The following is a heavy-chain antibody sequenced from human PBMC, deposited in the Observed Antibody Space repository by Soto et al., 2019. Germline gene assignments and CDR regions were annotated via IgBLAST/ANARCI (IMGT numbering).Heavy chain of an antibody. CDR2: INYSGST. CDR1: GGSVSSASYY. V-gene: IGHV4-61*01. D-gene: IGHD5-18*01. J-gene: IGHJ4*01. CDR3: ARDIRGYSRAFDS. Sequence: SATLSLTCTVSGGSVSSASYYWTWIRHPPGKGLEWIGYINYSGSTNYNPSLKSRVTMSVDTFKNQFSLKLTSVTAADTAVYYCARDIRGYSRAFDSWGHGTLVTVSS.